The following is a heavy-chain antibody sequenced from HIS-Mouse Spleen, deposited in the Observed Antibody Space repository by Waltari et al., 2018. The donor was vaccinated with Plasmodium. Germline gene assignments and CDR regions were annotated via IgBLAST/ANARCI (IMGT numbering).Heavy chain of an antibody. CDR1: GGSISSYY. Sequence: QVQLQESGPGLVKPSETLSLTCTVSGGSISSYYWSWIRQPPGKGLEWFAYIYYSGSTNFNPSLNGRVTISVDTSKTQFSLKLSSVTAADTAVFYCARGGYSSSSYYFDYWGQGTLVTVSS. CDR3: ARGGYSSSSYYFDY. J-gene: IGHJ4*02. V-gene: IGHV4-59*01. D-gene: IGHD6-6*01. CDR2: IYYSGST.